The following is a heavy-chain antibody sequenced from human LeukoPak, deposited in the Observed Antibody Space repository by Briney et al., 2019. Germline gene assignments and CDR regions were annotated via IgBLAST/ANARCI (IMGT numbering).Heavy chain of an antibody. D-gene: IGHD6-19*01. Sequence: PQASVKVSCKASGGTFSSYAISWVRQAPGQGLEWMGGIIPIFGTANYAQKFQGRVTITADESTCTAYMELSSLRSEDTAVYYCARDHGAVAGTVDWYFDLWGRGTLVTVSS. CDR3: ARDHGAVAGTVDWYFDL. CDR1: GGTFSSYA. J-gene: IGHJ2*01. V-gene: IGHV1-69*13. CDR2: IIPIFGTA.